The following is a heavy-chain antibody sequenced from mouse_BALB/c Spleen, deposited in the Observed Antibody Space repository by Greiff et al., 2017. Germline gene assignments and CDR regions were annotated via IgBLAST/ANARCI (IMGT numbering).Heavy chain of an antibody. V-gene: IGHV5-4*02. J-gene: IGHJ3*01. CDR3: ARDNYYGSSSPGFAY. CDR2: ISDGGSYT. D-gene: IGHD1-1*01. CDR1: GFTFSDYY. Sequence: EVKLVESGRGLVKPGGSLKLSCAASGFTFSDYYMYWVRQTPEKRLEWVATISDGGSYTYYPDSVKGRFTISRDNAKNNLYLQMSSLKSEDTAMYYCARDNYYGSSSPGFAYWGQGTLVTVSA.